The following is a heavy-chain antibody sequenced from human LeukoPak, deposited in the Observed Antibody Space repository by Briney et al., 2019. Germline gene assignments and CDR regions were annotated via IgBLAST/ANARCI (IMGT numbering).Heavy chain of an antibody. CDR3: ASHKVGATSFDY. Sequence: PGGSLRLSCAASGFTFSSYAMHWVRQAPGKGLEWVAVISYDGSNKYYADSVKGRFTISRDNSKNTLYLQMNSLRAEDTAVYYCASHKVGATSFDYWGQGTLVTVSS. D-gene: IGHD1-26*01. V-gene: IGHV3-30*04. CDR2: ISYDGSNK. CDR1: GFTFSSYA. J-gene: IGHJ4*02.